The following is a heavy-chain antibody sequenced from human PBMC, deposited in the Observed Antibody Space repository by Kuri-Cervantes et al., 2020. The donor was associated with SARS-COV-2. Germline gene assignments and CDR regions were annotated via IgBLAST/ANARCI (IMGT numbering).Heavy chain of an antibody. D-gene: IGHD2-15*01. CDR3: ARALQGVAATLPYYYYGMDV. CDR1: GGTFSSYA. J-gene: IGHJ6*02. V-gene: IGHV1-69*13. CDR2: IIPIFGTA. Sequence: SVKVSCKASGGTFSSYAISWVRQAPGQGLEWMGGIIPIFGTANYAQKFQGRVTITADESTSTAYMELSRLRSDDTAVYYCARALQGVAATLPYYYYGMDVWGQGTTVTVSS.